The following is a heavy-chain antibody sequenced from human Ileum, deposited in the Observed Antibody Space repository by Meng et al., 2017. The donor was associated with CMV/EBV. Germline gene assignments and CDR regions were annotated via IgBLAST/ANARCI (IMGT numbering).Heavy chain of an antibody. Sequence: SVKVSCKASGCTFSSYAISWVRQAPGQGLEWMGGIIPIFGTANYAQKFQGRVTITTDESTSTAYMELSSLRSEDTAVYYCARDQGYQLPTLYGMDVWGQGTTVTVSS. CDR3: ARDQGYQLPTLYGMDV. V-gene: IGHV1-69*05. CDR1: GCTFSSYA. J-gene: IGHJ6*02. D-gene: IGHD2-2*01. CDR2: IIPIFGTA.